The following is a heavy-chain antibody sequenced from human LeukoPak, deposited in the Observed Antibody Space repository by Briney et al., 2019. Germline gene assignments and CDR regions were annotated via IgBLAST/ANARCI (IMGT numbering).Heavy chain of an antibody. J-gene: IGHJ4*02. CDR2: INHSGST. CDR3: ARFLYYYDSSGYYPYYFDY. Sequence: SETLSLTCAVYGGSFSGYYWSWIRQPPGKGLEWIGEINHSGSTYYNPSLKSRVTISVDTSKNQFSLKLSSVTAADTAVYYCARFLYYYDSSGYYPYYFDYWGQGTLVTVSS. CDR1: GGSFSGYY. D-gene: IGHD3-22*01. V-gene: IGHV4-34*01.